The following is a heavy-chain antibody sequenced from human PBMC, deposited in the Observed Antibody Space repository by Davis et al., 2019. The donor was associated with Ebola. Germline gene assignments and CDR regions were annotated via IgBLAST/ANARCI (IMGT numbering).Heavy chain of an antibody. CDR3: AKQLGSGFMYDGMDV. D-gene: IGHD3-3*01. CDR2: ITWNSGSI. CDR1: GFTFDDYV. V-gene: IGHV3-9*01. J-gene: IGHJ6*02. Sequence: SLKISCAASGFTFDDYVMHWVRQAPGKGLEWVSTITWNSGSIAYADSVKGRFTISRENSKNSIFLQLNSLRAEDTAVYYCAKQLGSGFMYDGMDVWGQGTTVTVSS.